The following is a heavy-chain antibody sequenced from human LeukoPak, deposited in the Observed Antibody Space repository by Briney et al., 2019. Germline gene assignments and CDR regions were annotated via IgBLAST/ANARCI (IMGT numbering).Heavy chain of an antibody. V-gene: IGHV3-30-3*01. CDR3: ARDRRGAVAGLYFQH. CDR2: IPYDGSNK. J-gene: IGHJ1*01. CDR1: GFTFSSYA. Sequence: PGGSLRLSCAASGFTFSSYAMHWVRQAPGKGLEWVAVIPYDGSNKYYADSVKGRFTISRDNSKNTLYLQMNSLRAEDTAVYYCARDRRGAVAGLYFQHWGQGTLVTVSS. D-gene: IGHD6-19*01.